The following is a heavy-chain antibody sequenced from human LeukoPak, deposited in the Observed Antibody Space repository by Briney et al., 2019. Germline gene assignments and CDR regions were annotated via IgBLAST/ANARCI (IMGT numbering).Heavy chain of an antibody. V-gene: IGHV1-2*02. CDR3: ARRGIVYYYLSY. Sequence: GASVKVSCKACVYIFTGYYMHWVRQARGQGREGMGWINSNRGGTNFAQKFQGRVTMTRDASNRTACMALSRLRSDDTAVYYCARRGIVYYYLSYWGQGTLVTVSS. J-gene: IGHJ4*02. CDR1: VYIFTGYY. D-gene: IGHD3-22*01. CDR2: INSNRGGT.